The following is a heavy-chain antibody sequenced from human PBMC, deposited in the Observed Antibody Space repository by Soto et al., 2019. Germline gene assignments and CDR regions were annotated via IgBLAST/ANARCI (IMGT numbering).Heavy chain of an antibody. CDR3: ARGQMWNTGSGDWFAP. D-gene: IGHD6-19*01. J-gene: IGHJ5*02. Sequence: GASVKVSCKASGYTVTSYDINWVRQATGQGLEWMGWMNPNSGNTGYAQKFQGRVTMTRNTSISTAYMELSSLRSEDTAVYYCARGQMWNTGSGDWFAPWAKGTLVPVSS. CDR2: MNPNSGNT. V-gene: IGHV1-8*01. CDR1: GYTVTSYD.